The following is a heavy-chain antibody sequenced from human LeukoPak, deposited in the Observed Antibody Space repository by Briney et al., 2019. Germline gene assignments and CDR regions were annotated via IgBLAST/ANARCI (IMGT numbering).Heavy chain of an antibody. Sequence: SETLSLTCTVSGGSISSGSYYWSWIRQPAGKGLEWIGRIYTSGSTNYNPSLKSRVTISVDTSKNQFSLKLSSVTAADTAVYYCARRELLDAFDTWGQGTMVTVSS. CDR1: GGSISSGSYY. D-gene: IGHD1-26*01. CDR3: ARRELLDAFDT. V-gene: IGHV4-61*02. CDR2: IYTSGST. J-gene: IGHJ3*02.